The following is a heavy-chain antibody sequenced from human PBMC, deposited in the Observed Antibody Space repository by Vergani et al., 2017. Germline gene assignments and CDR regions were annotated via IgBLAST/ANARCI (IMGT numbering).Heavy chain of an antibody. D-gene: IGHD3-10*01. Sequence: QLQLQESGPGLVKPSETLSLTCTVSGGSISSYYWSWIRQPPGKGLEWIGYIYYSGSTNYNPSLKSRVTISVDTSKNQFSLKLSSVTAADTAVYYCARAIPGDLWFGELLSYYFDYWGQGTLVTVSS. CDR1: GGSISSYY. J-gene: IGHJ4*02. CDR2: IYYSGST. V-gene: IGHV4-59*01. CDR3: ARAIPGDLWFGELLSYYFDY.